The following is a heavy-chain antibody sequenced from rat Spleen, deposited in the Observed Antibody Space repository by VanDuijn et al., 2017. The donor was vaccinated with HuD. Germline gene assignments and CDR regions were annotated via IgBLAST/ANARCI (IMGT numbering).Heavy chain of an antibody. CDR1: GFSLTGYN. J-gene: IGHJ2*01. Sequence: QVQLRESGPGLVQPSQTLSLTCTVSGFSLTGYNVHWVRQPAGKGLEGMGMIWTGGSTDYNSGLKSRLTISRDTSKSQVFLKMTSLQTEDIATYYCARDTTVALDYWGQGVMVTVSS. CDR2: IWTGGST. CDR3: ARDTTVALDY. D-gene: IGHD1-1*01. V-gene: IGHV2-30*01.